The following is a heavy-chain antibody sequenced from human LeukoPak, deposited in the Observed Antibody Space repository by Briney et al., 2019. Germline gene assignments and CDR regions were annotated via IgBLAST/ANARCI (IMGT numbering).Heavy chain of an antibody. J-gene: IGHJ4*02. CDR2: IYYSGST. Sequence: WETLSLTCNVSGGSISSYYWAWIRQPPGKGLDWIGTIYYSGSTFYNPSLKSRLTISVDTSKNQFSLKLRSVTAADTALYYCARGFAVAGRYDYWGQGTLVTVSS. D-gene: IGHD6-19*01. CDR3: ARGFAVAGRYDY. V-gene: IGHV4-39*01. CDR1: GGSISSYY.